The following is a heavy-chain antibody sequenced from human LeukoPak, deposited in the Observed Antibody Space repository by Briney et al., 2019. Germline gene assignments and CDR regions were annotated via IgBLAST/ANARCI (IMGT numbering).Heavy chain of an antibody. CDR1: GFIVSGDF. CDR2: IYSDGST. Sequence: GGSLRLSCAASGFIVSGDFMSWVRQAPGKGLEWVSVIYSDGSTYYADSVKGRFTISRDNSKNTLYLQMNSLRAEDTAVYYCAKDDLYNGDAFDIWGQGTMVTVSS. CDR3: AKDDLYNGDAFDI. D-gene: IGHD1-14*01. V-gene: IGHV3-66*02. J-gene: IGHJ3*02.